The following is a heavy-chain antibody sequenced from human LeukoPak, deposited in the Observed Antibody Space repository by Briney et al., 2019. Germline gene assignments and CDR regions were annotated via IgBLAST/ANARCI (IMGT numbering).Heavy chain of an antibody. CDR3: ARDNREQQLVPPTFDY. CDR2: ISYDGSNK. V-gene: IGHV3-30-3*01. J-gene: IGHJ4*02. CDR1: GFTFSSYA. Sequence: GALRLSCAASGFTFSSYAMHWVRQAPGKGLEWVAVISYDGSNKYYADSVKGRFTISRDNSTNTLYLQMNSLRAEDTAVYYCARDNREQQLVPPTFDYWGQGTLVTVSS. D-gene: IGHD6-13*01.